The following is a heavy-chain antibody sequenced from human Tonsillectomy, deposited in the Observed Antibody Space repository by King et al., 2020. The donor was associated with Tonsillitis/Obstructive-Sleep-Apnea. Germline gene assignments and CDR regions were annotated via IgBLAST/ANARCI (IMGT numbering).Heavy chain of an antibody. D-gene: IGHD3-10*01. CDR3: ASPLWFGDYYYYGMDV. CDR2: IIPILGIA. CDR1: GGTFSTYA. V-gene: IGHV1-69*10. Sequence: VQLVQSGAELKKPGSSVKVSCKASGGTFSTYAITWVRQAPGQGLEWMGGIIPILGIANYAQKFQGRVTITADKSTSTAYMELSSLTSEDTAVYYCASPLWFGDYYYYGMDVWGQGTTVTVSS. J-gene: IGHJ6*02.